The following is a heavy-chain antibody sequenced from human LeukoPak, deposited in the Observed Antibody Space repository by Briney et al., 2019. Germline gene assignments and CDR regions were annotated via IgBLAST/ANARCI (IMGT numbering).Heavy chain of an antibody. CDR2: IDGGGSGR. CDR3: AKDQPADGYNTI. Sequence: GGSLRLSCAASGFTFSIFAMSWVRQAPGKGLEWVSTIDGGGSGRYYADSVKGRFTISRDNSENTLYLQITRLRADDTAVYYCAKDQPADGYNTIWGRGTLVAVSS. D-gene: IGHD5-24*01. V-gene: IGHV3-23*01. CDR1: GFTFSIFA. J-gene: IGHJ4*02.